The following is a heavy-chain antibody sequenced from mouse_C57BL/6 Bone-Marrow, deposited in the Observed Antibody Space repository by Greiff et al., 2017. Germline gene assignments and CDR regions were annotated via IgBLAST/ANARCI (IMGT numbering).Heavy chain of an antibody. Sequence: VQLQQSGAELARPGASVKMSCKASGYTFTSYTMHWVKQRPGQGLEWIGYINPSSGYTKYNQKFKDKATLTADKSSSTAYMQLSSLTSEDSAVYDCARDGYYFYYAMDYWGQGTSVTVSS. CDR1: GYTFTSYT. V-gene: IGHV1-4*01. CDR2: INPSSGYT. D-gene: IGHD2-3*01. J-gene: IGHJ4*01. CDR3: ARDGYYFYYAMDY.